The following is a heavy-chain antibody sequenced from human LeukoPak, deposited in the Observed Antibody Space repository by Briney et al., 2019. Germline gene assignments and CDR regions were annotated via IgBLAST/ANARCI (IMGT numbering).Heavy chain of an antibody. J-gene: IGHJ3*02. D-gene: IGHD2-2*01. Sequence: PSETLSLTCTVSGGSTSSYYWSWIRQPPGKGLEWVGNIYDSESTNYNPSLKSRVTILIDTSKNQFSLKLSSVTAADTAVYYCARHSAHASTNDAFDIWGQGTMVTVSS. CDR3: ARHSAHASTNDAFDI. CDR2: IYDSEST. V-gene: IGHV4-59*01. CDR1: GGSTSSYY.